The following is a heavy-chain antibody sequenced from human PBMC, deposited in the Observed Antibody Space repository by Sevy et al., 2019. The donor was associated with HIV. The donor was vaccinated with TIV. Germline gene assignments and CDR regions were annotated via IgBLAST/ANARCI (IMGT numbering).Heavy chain of an antibody. CDR2: ISSGNTYT. D-gene: IGHD2-21*01. Sequence: GGSLRLSCAASGLIFSDYYMGRVRQAPRKGLEWVADISSGNTYTNYADSVKGRFTISRDNAKKSLYLQMNTLRAEDTAVYYCARLRVIASAPYYFDYWGQGALVTVSS. CDR1: GLIFSDYY. V-gene: IGHV3-11*06. J-gene: IGHJ4*02. CDR3: ARLRVIASAPYYFDY.